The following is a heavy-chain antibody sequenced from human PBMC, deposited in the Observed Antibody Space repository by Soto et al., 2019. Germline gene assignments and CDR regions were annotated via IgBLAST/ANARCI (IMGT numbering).Heavy chain of an antibody. V-gene: IGHV1-46*03. CDR3: ARAQATGSGSYYSLLFFDY. D-gene: IGHD3-10*01. CDR2: INPSGGST. J-gene: IGHJ4*02. Sequence: ASVKVSCKASGYTFTSYYMHWVRQAPGQGLEWMGIINPSGGSTSYAQKFQGRVTMTRDTSTSTVYMELSSLRSEDTAVYYCARAQATGSGSYYSLLFFDYWGQGTLVTVSS. CDR1: GYTFTSYY.